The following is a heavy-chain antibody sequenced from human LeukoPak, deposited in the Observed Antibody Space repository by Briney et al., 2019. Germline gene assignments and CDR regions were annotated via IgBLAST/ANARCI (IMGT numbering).Heavy chain of an antibody. CDR3: ARSFEMTTIND. J-gene: IGHJ4*02. D-gene: IGHD5-24*01. Sequence: PSETLSLTCTVSGGSISGSSYFWGWIRQPPGKGLEWIGSIYYSGSTHYNPSLKSRVTISVDTSRTQFSLKLSSVTAADTAVYYCARSFEMTTINDWGQGTLVTVSS. CDR1: GGSISGSSYF. CDR2: IYYSGST. V-gene: IGHV4-39*01.